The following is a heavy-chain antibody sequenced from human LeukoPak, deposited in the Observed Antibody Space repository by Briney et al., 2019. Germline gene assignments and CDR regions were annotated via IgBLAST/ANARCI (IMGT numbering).Heavy chain of an antibody. J-gene: IGHJ4*02. CDR3: ARGYCSGGSCYGGDY. Sequence: PGGSLRLPCAASGFPFSNYEMNWVREAPGKGLEWVSHISSSGTTIYYAERRFTISRDNAKNSLYLLMNSLRAEDTAIYYCARGYCSGGSCYGGDYWGQGTLVTVSS. D-gene: IGHD2-15*01. V-gene: IGHV3-48*03. CDR1: GFPFSNYE. CDR2: ISSSGTTI.